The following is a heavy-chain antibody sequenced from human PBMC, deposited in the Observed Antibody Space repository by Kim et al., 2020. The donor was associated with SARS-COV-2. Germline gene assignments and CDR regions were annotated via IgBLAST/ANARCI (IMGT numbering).Heavy chain of an antibody. D-gene: IGHD6-19*01. CDR2: TYYRSKWYT. CDR1: GDSVSSNSAA. J-gene: IGHJ4*02. CDR3: ARDRQRAGTGVDY. V-gene: IGHV6-1*01. Sequence: QTLSLTCAISGDSVSSNSAAWNWIRQSPSRGLEWLGRTYYRSKWYTDYALSVKGRITINPDTSKNQFSLQLNSVTPEDTAVYYCARDRQRAGTGVDYWGQGTLVTVSS.